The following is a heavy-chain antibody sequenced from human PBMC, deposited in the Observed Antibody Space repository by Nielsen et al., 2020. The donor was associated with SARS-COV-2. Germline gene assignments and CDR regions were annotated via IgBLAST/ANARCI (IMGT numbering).Heavy chain of an antibody. CDR2: IDHTGST. J-gene: IGHJ1*01. Sequence: LETLSLTCAVYRGSFSGYYWSWIRQPPGKGLEWIGEIDHTGSTNYKSSLKSRVTVSVDRSKNQFSLKLSSVTAADMAVYFCARDKESSGWEYFQHWGQGTLVTVSS. CDR1: RGSFSGYY. D-gene: IGHD6-19*01. V-gene: IGHV4-34*01. CDR3: ARDKESSGWEYFQH.